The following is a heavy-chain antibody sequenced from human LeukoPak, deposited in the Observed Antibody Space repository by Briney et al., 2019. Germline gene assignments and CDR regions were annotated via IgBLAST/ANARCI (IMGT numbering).Heavy chain of an antibody. CDR2: IYYSGST. CDR1: GGSISSYY. V-gene: IGHV4-59*01. CDR3: ARGSGYENFDY. J-gene: IGHJ4*02. Sequence: PSETLSLTCTVSGGSISSYYWSWIRQPPGKGLEWIGYIYYSGSTNYNPSLKSRVTISVDTSKNQLSLKLSSVTAADTAVYYCARGSGYENFDYWGQGTLVTVSS. D-gene: IGHD5-12*01.